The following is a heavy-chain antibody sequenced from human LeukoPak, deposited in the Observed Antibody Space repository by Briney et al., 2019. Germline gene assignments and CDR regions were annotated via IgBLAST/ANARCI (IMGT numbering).Heavy chain of an antibody. Sequence: GGSLRLSCAASGFTFSSYAMHWVRQAPGKGLEWVAVISYDGSNKYYADSVKGRFTISRDNSKNTLYLQMNSLRAEDTAVYYCAKVVGTMIRWGQGTLVTVSS. CDR3: AKVVGTMIR. CDR2: ISYDGSNK. D-gene: IGHD3-10*01. V-gene: IGHV3-30*04. J-gene: IGHJ4*02. CDR1: GFTFSSYA.